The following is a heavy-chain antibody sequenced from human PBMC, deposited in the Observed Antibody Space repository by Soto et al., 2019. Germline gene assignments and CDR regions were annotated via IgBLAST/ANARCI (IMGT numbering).Heavy chain of an antibody. CDR1: GGSISSSSYY. CDR2: IYYSGST. Sequence: SETLSLTCTVSGGSISSSSYYWGWIRQPPGKGLEWIGSIYYSGSTYYNPSLKSRVTISVDTSKNQFSLKLSSVTAADTAVYYCARHRGSAAAGRGNWFDPWGQGTLVTVSS. V-gene: IGHV4-39*01. J-gene: IGHJ5*02. CDR3: ARHRGSAAAGRGNWFDP. D-gene: IGHD6-13*01.